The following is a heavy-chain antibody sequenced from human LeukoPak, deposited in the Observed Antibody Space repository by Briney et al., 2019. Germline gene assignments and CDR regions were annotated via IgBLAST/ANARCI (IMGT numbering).Heavy chain of an antibody. D-gene: IGHD3-16*02. J-gene: IGHJ4*02. CDR3: AKGVLIAFGGVIVIPNDYFDY. CDR2: IYYSGST. Sequence: SETLSLTCTVSGGSISSSSYYWGWIRQPPGKGLEWIGSIYYSGSTYYNPSLKSRVTISVDTSKNQFSLKLSSVTAADTAVYYCAKGVLIAFGGVIVIPNDYFDYWGQGTLVTVSS. V-gene: IGHV4-39*07. CDR1: GGSISSSSYY.